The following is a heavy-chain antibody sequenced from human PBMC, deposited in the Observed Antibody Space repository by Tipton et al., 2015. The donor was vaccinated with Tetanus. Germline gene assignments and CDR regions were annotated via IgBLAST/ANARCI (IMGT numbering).Heavy chain of an antibody. Sequence: AASGFTFEDYTMHWVRQAPGKGQEWVSLISWAGGSTYYADSVKGRFTISRDNSKNSLYLQMNSLRTEETALYYCAKDISGYDPPAFYFDYWGQGTLVTVSS. CDR1: GFTFEDYT. J-gene: IGHJ4*02. CDR3: AKDISGYDPPAFYFDY. V-gene: IGHV3-43*01. D-gene: IGHD5-12*01. CDR2: ISWAGGST.